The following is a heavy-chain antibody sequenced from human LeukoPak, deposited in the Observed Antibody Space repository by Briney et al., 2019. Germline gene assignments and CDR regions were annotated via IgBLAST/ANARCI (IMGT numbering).Heavy chain of an antibody. D-gene: IGHD3-22*01. CDR2: VSGSGGKT. Sequence: GGSLRLSCAASGFTFSSYAMSWVRQAPGKGLEWVSGVSGSGGKTYYADSVKGRFTISRDNSKNTLYLQMNSLRAEDTAVYYCTNPGSSGWGQGTLVTVSS. CDR1: GFTFSSYA. CDR3: TNPGSSG. V-gene: IGHV3-23*01. J-gene: IGHJ4*02.